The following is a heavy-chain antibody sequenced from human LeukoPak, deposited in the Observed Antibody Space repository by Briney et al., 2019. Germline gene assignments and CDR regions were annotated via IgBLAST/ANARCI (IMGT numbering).Heavy chain of an antibody. D-gene: IGHD7-27*01. V-gene: IGHV1-46*01. CDR1: GYTFTRYY. CDR3: ARDWNWGSSDAFDI. CDR2: INPSGGNT. Sequence: ASMKVSCKSSGYTFTRYYIHWMRQAPGQGLEWMGIINPSGGNTNYAQKFQGRVTLTRDTSTSTVYMELSSLRSEDTAVYYCARDWNWGSSDAFDIWGQGTMVTVSS. J-gene: IGHJ3*02.